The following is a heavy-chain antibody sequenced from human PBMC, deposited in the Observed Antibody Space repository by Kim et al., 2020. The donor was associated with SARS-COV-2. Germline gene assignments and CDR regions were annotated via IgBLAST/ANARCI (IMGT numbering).Heavy chain of an antibody. CDR2: IYPGDSDT. Sequence: GESLKISCKGSGYIFSNFWIAWVRQMPGKGLMXWMGIIYPGDSDTRYSPSFQGRXTISAXKSNSTAYLQWSSLMASDTAIYFCASPHXVYTXLWGSFCKWGQGTLVTVSS. D-gene: IGHD2-21*01. V-gene: IGHV5-51*01. CDR3: ASPHXVYTXLWGSFCK. CDR1: GYIFSNFW. J-gene: IGHJ4*02.